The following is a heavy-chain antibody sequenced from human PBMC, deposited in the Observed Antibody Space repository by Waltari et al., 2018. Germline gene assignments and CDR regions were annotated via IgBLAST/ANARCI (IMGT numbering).Heavy chain of an antibody. CDR3: ARDEARYYDIMTGGGYYGLDV. CDR2: IFTSGIT. Sequence: QVQLQESGPGLVRPSQTLSLTCTVSGGSISSGSVYWTWIRQPAGKGLEWVGHIFTSGITNYNPLLKRRVSVERDTSESQFSLRLSYVTAADTAVYYCARDEARYYDIMTGGGYYGLDVWGQGTTVTVSS. D-gene: IGHD3-9*01. J-gene: IGHJ6*02. V-gene: IGHV4-61*02. CDR1: GGSISSGSVY.